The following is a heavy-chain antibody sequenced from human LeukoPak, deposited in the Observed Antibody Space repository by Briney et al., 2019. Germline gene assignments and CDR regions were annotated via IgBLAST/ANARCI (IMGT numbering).Heavy chain of an antibody. J-gene: IGHJ4*02. CDR3: AKSSYYDASGYYREYYFDS. CDR1: GFTFSSYW. V-gene: IGHV3-7*03. CDR2: IKQDGSEK. Sequence: GGSLRLSCAASGFTFSSYWMSWVRQAPGKGREWVANIKQDGSEKNYVDSVKGRFTISRDKTKNTLYLQMNSLRAEDTAVYYCAKSSYYDASGYYREYYFDSWGQGTLVTVSS. D-gene: IGHD3-22*01.